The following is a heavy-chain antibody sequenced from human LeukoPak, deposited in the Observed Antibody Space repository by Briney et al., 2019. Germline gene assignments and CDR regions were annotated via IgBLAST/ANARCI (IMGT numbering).Heavy chain of an antibody. CDR2: ISSSGSYI. J-gene: IGHJ4*02. V-gene: IGHV3-21*06. CDR3: ARDSPYYYDSSGYYPHFDY. D-gene: IGHD3-22*01. Sequence: GGSLRLSCAASGFTFSTYDMNWVRQAPGKGLEWVSSISSSGSYIYYADSLKGRFAISRDNAKNSLYLQMNSLRAEDTAVYYCARDSPYYYDSSGYYPHFDYWGQGTLVTVSS. CDR1: GFTFSTYD.